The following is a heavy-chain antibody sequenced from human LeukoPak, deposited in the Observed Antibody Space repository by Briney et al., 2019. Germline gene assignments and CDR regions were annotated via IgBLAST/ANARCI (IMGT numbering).Heavy chain of an antibody. J-gene: IGHJ6*03. CDR1: GYTFTSYG. V-gene: IGHV1-69*13. CDR2: IIPIFGTA. D-gene: IGHD3-9*01. Sequence: ASVKVSCKASGYTFTSYGISWVRQAPGQGLEWMGGIIPIFGTANYAQKLQGRVTITADESTSTAYMELSSLRSEDTAVYYCARSGAYYDILTGYYMGYYYYYYMDVWGKGTTVTISS. CDR3: ARSGAYYDILTGYYMGYYYYYYMDV.